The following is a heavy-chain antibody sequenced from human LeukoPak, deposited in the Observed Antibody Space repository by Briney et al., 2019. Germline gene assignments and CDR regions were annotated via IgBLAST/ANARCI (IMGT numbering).Heavy chain of an antibody. CDR2: ISWNSGSI. J-gene: IGHJ5*02. CDR3: ARDHYPDLVGNWFDP. D-gene: IGHD1-14*01. CDR1: GFTFDDYA. V-gene: IGHV3-9*01. Sequence: PGGSLRLSCAASGFTFDDYAMHWVRHAPGKGLEWVSGISWNSGSIGYADSVKGRFTISRDNAKNSLYLQMNSLRAEDTAVYYCARDHYPDLVGNWFDPWGQGTLVTVSS.